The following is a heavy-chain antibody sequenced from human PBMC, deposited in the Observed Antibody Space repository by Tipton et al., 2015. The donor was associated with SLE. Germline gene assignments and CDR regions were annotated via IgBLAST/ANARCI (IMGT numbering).Heavy chain of an antibody. V-gene: IGHV4-59*01. J-gene: IGHJ3*02. CDR3: ARELGMVAFDI. D-gene: IGHD7-27*01. CDR1: GASISSSY. CDR2: IYYTGSA. Sequence: TLSLTCTVSGASISSSYWSWIRQPPGKGLEWIGYIYYTGSANYNPSLKSRVTISVDTSKNQFSLKLSSVTAADTAVYYCARELGMVAFDIWGQGTMVTVSS.